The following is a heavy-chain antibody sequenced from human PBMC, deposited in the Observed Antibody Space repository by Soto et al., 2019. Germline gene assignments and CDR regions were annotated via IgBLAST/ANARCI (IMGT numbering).Heavy chain of an antibody. J-gene: IGHJ5*02. CDR2: ISSGSGDTI. CDR3: ARTRGTGWFDP. V-gene: IGHV3-48*03. Sequence: GQLVESGGGLVQPGGSLRLSCAASGFTFSSYEMYWVRQAPGKGLEWVSYISSGSGDTIDYADSVKGRFTISKDNAKSSVYLQMNSLRAEDTAIYYCARTRGTGWFDPWGQGTLVTVSS. CDR1: GFTFSSYE. D-gene: IGHD3-16*01.